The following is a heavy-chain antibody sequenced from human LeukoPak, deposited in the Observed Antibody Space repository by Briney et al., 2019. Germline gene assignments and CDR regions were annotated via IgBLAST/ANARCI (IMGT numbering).Heavy chain of an antibody. CDR1: GYTFTGYY. CDR2: INPNNGDT. J-gene: IGHJ4*02. D-gene: IGHD3-22*01. CDR3: ARDLGLFCVYY. V-gene: IGHV1-2*02. Sequence: ASVKVSCKASGYTFTGYYIHWVRQAPGQGLEWMGWINPNNGDTAYAQKFQGRVTMTRDTSISTGYMELSRLRSDDTAVYSCARDLGLFCVYYWGQGTLVTVSP.